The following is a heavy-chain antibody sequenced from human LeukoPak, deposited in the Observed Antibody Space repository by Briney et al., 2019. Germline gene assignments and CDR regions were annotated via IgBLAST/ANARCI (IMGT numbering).Heavy chain of an antibody. CDR1: GGSISSYY. V-gene: IGHV4-59*01. CDR3: ARSLGDSSGYYINWFDP. D-gene: IGHD3-22*01. Sequence: SETLSLTCTVSGGSISSYYWSWIRQPPGKGLEWIGYIYYSGSTNYNPSLKSRVTISVDTSKNQFSLKLSSVTAADTAVYYCARSLGDSSGYYINWFDPWGRGTLVTVSS. J-gene: IGHJ5*02. CDR2: IYYSGST.